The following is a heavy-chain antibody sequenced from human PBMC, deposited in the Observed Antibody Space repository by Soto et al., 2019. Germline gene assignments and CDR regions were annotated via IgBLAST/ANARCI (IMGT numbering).Heavy chain of an antibody. J-gene: IGHJ4*02. CDR1: GGSMRNYF. CDR3: AAGEASSRNLAPYYLDF. CDR2: IHYSGTT. Sequence: SETLSLTCTVSGGSMRNYFWTWIRQPPGKGPEWIGYIHYSGTTSFFPSYNPSLRSRVTISEDTSKNQSSLKLLSVTTADTAVYFCAAGEASSRNLAPYYLDFWGQGTLVTVSS. V-gene: IGHV4-59*01. D-gene: IGHD6-13*01.